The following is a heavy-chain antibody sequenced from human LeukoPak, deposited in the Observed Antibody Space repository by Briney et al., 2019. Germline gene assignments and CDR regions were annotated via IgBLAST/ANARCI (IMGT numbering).Heavy chain of an antibody. CDR1: VFTSTDWW. Sequence: RRSLRPSCAASVFTSTDWWMHSVRQSPRNQLESVSRIESDSTGMTYATSVSGRFAISRDNATKSVYLEMNSLRADDTAVYYCAKDLHDAAADYWGQGTLVTDSS. J-gene: IGHJ4*02. CDR3: AKDLHDAAADY. D-gene: IGHD2-15*01. CDR2: IESDSTGM. V-gene: IGHV3-74*01.